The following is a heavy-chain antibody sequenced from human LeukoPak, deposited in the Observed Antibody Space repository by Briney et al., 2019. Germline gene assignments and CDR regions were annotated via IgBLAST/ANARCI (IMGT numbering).Heavy chain of an antibody. V-gene: IGHV3-9*01. J-gene: IGHJ4*02. Sequence: GGSLRLSCAASGFTFDDYAMHWVRQAPGKGLEWVSGISWDSGSIVYADSVKGRFTISRDNAKNSLYLEMNSLRVEDTAFHYCAKDTHHIAAAGPLDYWGQGTLVTVSS. D-gene: IGHD6-13*01. CDR1: GFTFDDYA. CDR3: AKDTHHIAAAGPLDY. CDR2: ISWDSGSI.